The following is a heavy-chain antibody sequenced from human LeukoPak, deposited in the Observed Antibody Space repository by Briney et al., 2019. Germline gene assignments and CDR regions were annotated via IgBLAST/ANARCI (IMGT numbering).Heavy chain of an antibody. J-gene: IGHJ6*02. CDR3: ARAPIVVVPAAMLYYYGMDV. D-gene: IGHD2-2*01. V-gene: IGHV1-69*05. CDR2: IIPTFGTA. CDR1: GGTFSSYA. Sequence: SVKVSCKASGGTFSSYAISWVRQAPGQGLEWMGGIIPTFGTANYAQKFQGRVTITRDTSASTAYMELSSLRSEDTAVYYCARAPIVVVPAAMLYYYGMDVWGQGTTVTVSS.